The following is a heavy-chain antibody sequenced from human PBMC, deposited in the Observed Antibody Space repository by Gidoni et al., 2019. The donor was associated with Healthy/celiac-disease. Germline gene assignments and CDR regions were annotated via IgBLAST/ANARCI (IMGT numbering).Heavy chain of an antibody. CDR2: ISYDGSNK. CDR1: GFTFSSYA. J-gene: IGHJ5*02. V-gene: IGHV3-30-3*01. CDR3: ASEHYGSGLNGFDP. D-gene: IGHD3-10*01. Sequence: QVQLVESGGGVVQPGRSLRLSCAASGFTFSSYAMHWVRQAPGKGLEWVAVISYDGSNKYYADSVKGRFTISRDNSKNTLYLQMNSLRAEDTAVYYCASEHYGSGLNGFDPWGQGTLVTVSS.